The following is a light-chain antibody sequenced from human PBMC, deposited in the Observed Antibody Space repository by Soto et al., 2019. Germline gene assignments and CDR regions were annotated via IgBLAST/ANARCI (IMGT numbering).Light chain of an antibody. Sequence: QAVVTQPPSVSAAPGQKVTISCSGSSSSSHIGHHSVSWYQHLPGTAPKLLIYDNDQRPSGIPARFSGSKSGTSATLDITGLQTGDEADYYCGTWDTGLRAYVLGTGTKLTVL. CDR3: GTWDTGLRAYV. V-gene: IGLV1-51*01. CDR1: SSSSHIGHHS. J-gene: IGLJ1*01. CDR2: DND.